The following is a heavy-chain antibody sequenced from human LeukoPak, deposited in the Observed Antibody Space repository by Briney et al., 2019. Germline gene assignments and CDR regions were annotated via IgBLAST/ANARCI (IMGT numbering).Heavy chain of an antibody. D-gene: IGHD1-26*01. CDR2: ISGSGGST. CDR3: ARVHQRGSYYAPKYYFDY. CDR1: GFTFSSYA. Sequence: GALRLSCAASGFTFSSYAMSWVRQAPGKGLEWVSAISGSGGSTYYADSVKGRFTISRDNSKNTLYLQMNSLRAEDTAVYYCARVHQRGSYYAPKYYFDYWGQGTLVTVSS. V-gene: IGHV3-23*01. J-gene: IGHJ4*02.